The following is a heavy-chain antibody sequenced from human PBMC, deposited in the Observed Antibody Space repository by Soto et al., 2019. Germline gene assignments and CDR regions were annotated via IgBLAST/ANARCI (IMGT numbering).Heavy chain of an antibody. CDR1: GGTFSSDA. Sequence: ASVKVSCKASGGTFSSDAVSWVLQAPGQGLEWMGGLIPILGTTHYAQKFQGRVTITADESTNTAYMELSSLRSDDTAVYYCARASGYVSGWYHDYWGQGTRVTV. CDR3: ARASGYVSGWYHDY. J-gene: IGHJ4*02. V-gene: IGHV1-69*13. CDR2: LIPILGTT. D-gene: IGHD6-19*01.